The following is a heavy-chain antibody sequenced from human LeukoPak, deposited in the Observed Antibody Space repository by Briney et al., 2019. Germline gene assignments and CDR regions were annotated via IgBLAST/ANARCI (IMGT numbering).Heavy chain of an antibody. CDR2: INPSGGST. CDR1: GYTFTSYY. CDR3: ARETLGSYFDY. D-gene: IGHD1-26*01. J-gene: IGHJ4*02. V-gene: IGHV1-46*01. Sequence: ASVTVSCKASGYTFTSYYMHWVRQAPGQGLEWMGIINPSGGSTSYAQKFQGRVTMTRDMSTSTVYMELSSLRSEDTAVYYCARETLGSYFDYWGQGTLVTVSS.